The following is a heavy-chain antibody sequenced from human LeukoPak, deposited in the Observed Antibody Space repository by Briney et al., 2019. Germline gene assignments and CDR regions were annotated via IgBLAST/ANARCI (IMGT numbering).Heavy chain of an antibody. CDR1: GFTFSSYA. CDR3: ARRFSSGWYLEYYFDY. CDR2: ISYDGSNK. J-gene: IGHJ4*02. Sequence: GGSLRLSCAASGFTFSSYAMHWVRQAPGKGLEWVAVISYDGSNKYYADSVKGRFTISRDNSKNTLYLQMNSLRAEDTAVYYCARRFSSGWYLEYYFDYWGQGTLVTVSS. V-gene: IGHV3-30*04. D-gene: IGHD6-19*01.